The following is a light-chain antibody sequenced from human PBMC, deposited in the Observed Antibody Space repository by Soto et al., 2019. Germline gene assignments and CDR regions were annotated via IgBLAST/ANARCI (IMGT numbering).Light chain of an antibody. CDR1: SSDVGSYNR. V-gene: IGLV2-18*01. CDR3: SLYTGSSTWV. Sequence: QSALTQPPSVSGSPGQSVTISCTGTSSDVGSYNRVSWYQQPPGTAPKLMIYEVSNRPSGVPDRFSGSKSGNTASLTISGLQAEDEADYYCSLYTGSSTWVFGGGTQLTVL. CDR2: EVS. J-gene: IGLJ3*02.